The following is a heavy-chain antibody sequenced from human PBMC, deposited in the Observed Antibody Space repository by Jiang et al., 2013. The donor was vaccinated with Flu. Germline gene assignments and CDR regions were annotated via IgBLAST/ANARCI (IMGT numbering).Heavy chain of an antibody. CDR2: LLHGST. CDR3: ARRSLVGATDYFDY. D-gene: IGHD1-26*01. Sequence: ETLSLTCTVSGGSISSHYWSWIRQPPREGTGVDWVYLLHGSTYYNPSLKSRVTMSVDTSKNQFSLKLSSVTAADTAVYYCARRSLVGATDYFDYWGQGTLVTVSS. J-gene: IGHJ4*02. CDR1: GGSISSHY. V-gene: IGHV4-59*11.